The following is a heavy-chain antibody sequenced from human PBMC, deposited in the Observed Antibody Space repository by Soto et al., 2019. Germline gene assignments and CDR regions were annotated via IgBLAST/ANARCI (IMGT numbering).Heavy chain of an antibody. D-gene: IGHD6-6*01. CDR3: TRDRPGPQHYFDY. V-gene: IGHV3-66*01. CDR1: GFTVSISY. Sequence: GGSLRLSCAGSGFTVSISYMTWVRQVPGKGLEWVSIRYSDGRSYHAESVKGRFTISTDDSENTLYLQMNSLRAEDTAVYYCTRDRPGPQHYFDYWGQGNMVTVSS. J-gene: IGHJ4*02. CDR2: RYSDGRS.